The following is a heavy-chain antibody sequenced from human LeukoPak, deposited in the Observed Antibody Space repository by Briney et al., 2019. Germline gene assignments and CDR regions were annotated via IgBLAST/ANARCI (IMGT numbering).Heavy chain of an antibody. CDR2: IYYSGST. J-gene: IGHJ4*02. Sequence: PSETLSLTCTVSGGSISSSSYYWGWIRQPPGKGLVWIGSIYYSGSTYYNPSLKSRVTISVDTSKNQFSLNLSSVTAADTAVYYCARLYYDSSGYYQICYFDYWGQGTLVTVSS. CDR1: GGSISSSSYY. V-gene: IGHV4-39*01. D-gene: IGHD3-22*01. CDR3: ARLYYDSSGYYQICYFDY.